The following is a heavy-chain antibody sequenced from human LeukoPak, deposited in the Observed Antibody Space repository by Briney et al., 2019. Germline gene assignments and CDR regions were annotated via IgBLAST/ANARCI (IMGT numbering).Heavy chain of an antibody. CDR3: ASIRRVSYPPNYYYYYYMDV. Sequence: PSETLSLTCAVYGGSFSGYYWSWIRQPPGKGLEWIGEINHSGSTNYNPSLKSRVTISVDTSKNQFSLKLSSVTAADTAVYYCASIRRVSYPPNYYYYYYMDVWGKGTTVTVSS. J-gene: IGHJ6*03. V-gene: IGHV4-34*01. CDR2: INHSGST. D-gene: IGHD1-26*01. CDR1: GGSFSGYY.